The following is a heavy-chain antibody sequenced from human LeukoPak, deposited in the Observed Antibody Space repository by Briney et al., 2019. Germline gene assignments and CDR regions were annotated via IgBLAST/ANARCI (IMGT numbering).Heavy chain of an antibody. J-gene: IGHJ5*02. Sequence: GGSLRLSCAASGFTFSSYAMHWVRQAPGKGLGWVAVISYDGSNKYYADSVKGRFTISRDNSKNTLYLQMNSLRAEDTAVYYCARDGSYDSSGYYWGPFDPWGQGTLVTVSS. CDR3: ARDGSYDSSGYYWGPFDP. D-gene: IGHD3-22*01. CDR1: GFTFSSYA. CDR2: ISYDGSNK. V-gene: IGHV3-30-3*01.